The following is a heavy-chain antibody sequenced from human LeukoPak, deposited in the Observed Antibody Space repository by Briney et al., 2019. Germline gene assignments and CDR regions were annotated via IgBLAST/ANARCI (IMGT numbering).Heavy chain of an antibody. CDR2: ISYDATNK. D-gene: IGHD2-15*01. Sequence: GGSLRLSCAASGFTFSRYAMHWVRQAPGKGLQWVAVISYDATNKYYADSVKGRFTISRDNSKNTLYLQMDSLRAEDTAVFYCARGDKGQIYFGYWGQGTLVTVSS. J-gene: IGHJ4*02. CDR3: ARGDKGQIYFGY. CDR1: GFTFSRYA. V-gene: IGHV3-30-3*01.